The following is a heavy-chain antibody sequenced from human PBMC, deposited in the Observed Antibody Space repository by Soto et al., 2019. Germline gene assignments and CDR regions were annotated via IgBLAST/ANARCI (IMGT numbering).Heavy chain of an antibody. Sequence: GGSLRLSCAASGFTFSSYGMHWVRPAPGKGLEWVAVIWYDGSNKYYADSVKGRFTISRDNSKNTLYLQMNSLRAEDTAVYYCARDLSSSFDYWGQGTLVTVSS. D-gene: IGHD6-13*01. V-gene: IGHV3-33*01. CDR1: GFTFSSYG. CDR2: IWYDGSNK. CDR3: ARDLSSSFDY. J-gene: IGHJ4*02.